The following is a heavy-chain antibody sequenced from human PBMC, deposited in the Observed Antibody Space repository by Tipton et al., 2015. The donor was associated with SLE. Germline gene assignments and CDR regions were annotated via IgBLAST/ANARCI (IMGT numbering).Heavy chain of an antibody. J-gene: IGHJ4*02. CDR3: ASGVISGWYDFGS. CDR1: GVSISTYY. D-gene: IGHD6-19*01. CDR2: IHISGSA. V-gene: IGHV4-4*07. Sequence: TLSLTCTVSGVSISTYYWSWIRQPAGKGLEWVGRIHISGSAEYISSLKSRVSMSVDTSKNQFSLKLTSVTAADTAVYYWASGVISGWYDFGSWGPGSLVPVSS.